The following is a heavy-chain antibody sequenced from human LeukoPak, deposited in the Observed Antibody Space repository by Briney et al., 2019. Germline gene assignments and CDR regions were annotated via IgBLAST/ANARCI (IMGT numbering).Heavy chain of an antibody. J-gene: IGHJ4*02. D-gene: IGHD1-26*01. CDR2: IYTSGST. Sequence: SETLSLTCTVAGGSISSYYWSWIRQPAGKGLEWIGRIYTSGSTNYNPSLKSRVTMSVDTSKTQFSLKLSSVTAAGTAVYYCARERLGATFSYYFDYWGQGTLVTVSS. V-gene: IGHV4-4*07. CDR3: ARERLGATFSYYFDY. CDR1: GGSISSYY.